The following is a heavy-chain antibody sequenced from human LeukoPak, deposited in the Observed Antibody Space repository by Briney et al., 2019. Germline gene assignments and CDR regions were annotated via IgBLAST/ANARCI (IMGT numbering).Heavy chain of an antibody. V-gene: IGHV1-24*01. Sequence: GASVKVSCKVSGYTLTELSMHWVRQAPGKGFEWMGGFDPEDGETIYAQKFQGRVTMTEDTSTDTAYMELSSLRSEDTAVYYCATLSRGQYYDFWSGYSDYWGQGTLVTVSS. D-gene: IGHD3-3*01. CDR1: GYTLTELS. CDR3: ATLSRGQYYDFWSGYSDY. J-gene: IGHJ4*02. CDR2: FDPEDGET.